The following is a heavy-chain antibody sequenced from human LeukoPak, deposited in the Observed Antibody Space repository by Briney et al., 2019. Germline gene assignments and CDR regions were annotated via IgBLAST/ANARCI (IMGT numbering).Heavy chain of an antibody. V-gene: IGHV3-66*01. J-gene: IGHJ4*02. Sequence: GGSLRLSCAASGFTVSSNYVSWVRQAPGKGLEWVSVIYSGGSTYYADSVKGRFTISRDNSKNTLYLQMNSLRAEDTAVYYCARDARTYDICGEIDMYYFDYWGQGTLVTVSS. CDR1: GFTVSSNY. D-gene: IGHD3-9*01. CDR2: IYSGGST. CDR3: ARDARTYDICGEIDMYYFDY.